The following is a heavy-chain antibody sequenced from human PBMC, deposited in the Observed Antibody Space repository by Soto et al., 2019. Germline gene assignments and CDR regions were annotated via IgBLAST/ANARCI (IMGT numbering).Heavy chain of an antibody. V-gene: IGHV4-31*03. CDR2: IYYSGST. J-gene: IGHJ6*02. CDR3: ARDADYGGSRGGMDV. D-gene: IGHD4-17*01. CDR1: GGSLNNADYV. Sequence: QVHLEESGPGLVKPSETLSLICSVSGGSLNNADYVWSWIRHHPENGLEWIGYIYYSGSTRYNPSFKTRATLSIDTSKNQFSLRLNSVTVADTAVYFCARDADYGGSRGGMDVWGRGTTVTVSS.